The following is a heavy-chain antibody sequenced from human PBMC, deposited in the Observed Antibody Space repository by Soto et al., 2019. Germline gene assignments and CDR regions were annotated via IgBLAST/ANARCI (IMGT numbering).Heavy chain of an antibody. D-gene: IGHD3-22*01. Sequence: PSETLSLTCTVSGGSISNYYWSWLRQPPGKGLEWLGYIYYSGSTNYNPSLKSRITISLDTSQNQFSLELSSVTAAGTAVYYCARQGDYYDGSGYYWLYWGQGTLVTVSS. V-gene: IGHV4-59*08. CDR1: GGSISNYY. CDR2: IYYSGST. J-gene: IGHJ4*02. CDR3: ARQGDYYDGSGYYWLY.